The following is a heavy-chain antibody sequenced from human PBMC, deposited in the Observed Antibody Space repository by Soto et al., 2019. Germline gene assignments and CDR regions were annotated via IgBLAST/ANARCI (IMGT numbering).Heavy chain of an antibody. CDR2: IYYSGST. D-gene: IGHD6-13*01. Sequence: TSETLSLTCTVSGGSISSSSYYWGWIRQPPGKGLEWIGSIYYSGSTYYNPSLKSRVTISVDTSKNQFSLKLSSVTAADTAVYYCARRRREEAAGQRGSYGMDVWGQGTTVTVSS. J-gene: IGHJ6*02. V-gene: IGHV4-39*01. CDR1: GGSISSSSYY. CDR3: ARRRREEAAGQRGSYGMDV.